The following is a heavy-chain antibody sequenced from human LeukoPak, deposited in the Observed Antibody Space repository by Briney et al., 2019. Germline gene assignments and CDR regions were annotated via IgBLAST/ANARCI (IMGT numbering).Heavy chain of an antibody. CDR1: EFTFSSYS. CDR2: ISSSGDST. Sequence: GGTLRLSCAVSEFTFSSYSMSWVRHPPGKGLEWVSGISSSGDSTFYADPAKARITISRDNSKNTLFLQMNSLRDEETVVYYCANERERTYYYGRSGYYYFDSWGQGTLVTVSS. J-gene: IGHJ4*02. CDR3: ANERERTYYYGRSGYYYFDS. D-gene: IGHD3-22*01. V-gene: IGHV3-23*01.